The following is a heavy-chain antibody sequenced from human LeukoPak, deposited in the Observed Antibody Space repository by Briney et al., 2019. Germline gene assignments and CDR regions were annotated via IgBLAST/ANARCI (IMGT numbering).Heavy chain of an antibody. D-gene: IGHD6-19*01. CDR1: GGSISSGGYY. V-gene: IGHV4-31*03. CDR3: ARLTDSGVDY. Sequence: SETLSLTCIVSGGSISSGGYYWSWIRQHPGKGLEWIGYIYYSGSTYYNPSLKSRVTISVDTSKNQFSLKLGSVTAADTAVYYCARLTDSGVDYWGQGTLVTVSS. J-gene: IGHJ4*02. CDR2: IYYSGST.